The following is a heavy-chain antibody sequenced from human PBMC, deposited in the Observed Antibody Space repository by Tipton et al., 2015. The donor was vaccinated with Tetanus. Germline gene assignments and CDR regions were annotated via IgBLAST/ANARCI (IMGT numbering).Heavy chain of an antibody. V-gene: IGHV3-23*01. CDR2: ISRSGGST. CDR3: ANVDSYFSHGRDV. D-gene: IGHD3/OR15-3a*01. Sequence: SLRLSCVDSAITFSTYAMSWVRQAPGKGLEWVSGISRSGGSTYYADSVKGRFTISRDNSQRTLFLQMSRLRAEDTAVYFCANVDSYFSHGRDVWGQGTTVTVSS. CDR1: AITFSTYA. J-gene: IGHJ6*02.